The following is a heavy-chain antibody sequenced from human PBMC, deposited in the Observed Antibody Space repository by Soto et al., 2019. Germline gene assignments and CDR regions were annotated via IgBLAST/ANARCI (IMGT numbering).Heavy chain of an antibody. Sequence: LRLSCAASGFTFSKYGIHWVRQAPGKGLEWVAFISYDGSNKNYADSVKGRFTISRDNARRSLSLQMNSLTVDDTAIYYCVRGGGGGLFDPWGQGSMVTVSS. V-gene: IGHV3-30*03. CDR2: ISYDGSNK. CDR1: GFTFSKYG. J-gene: IGHJ5*02. CDR3: VRGGGGGLFDP. D-gene: IGHD2-15*01.